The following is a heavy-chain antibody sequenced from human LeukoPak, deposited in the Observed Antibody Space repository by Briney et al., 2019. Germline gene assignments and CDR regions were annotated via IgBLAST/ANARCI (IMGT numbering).Heavy chain of an antibody. CDR1: GFTFSSYG. CDR3: ATGIRSRDGYNWPYFDY. Sequence: GRSLRLSCAASGFTFSSYGMHWVRQAPGKGLEWVAVISYDGSNKYYADSVKGRFTISRDNSKNTLYLQMNSLRAEDTAVYYCATGIRSRDGYNWPYFDYWGQGTLVTVSS. D-gene: IGHD5-24*01. V-gene: IGHV3-30*03. J-gene: IGHJ4*02. CDR2: ISYDGSNK.